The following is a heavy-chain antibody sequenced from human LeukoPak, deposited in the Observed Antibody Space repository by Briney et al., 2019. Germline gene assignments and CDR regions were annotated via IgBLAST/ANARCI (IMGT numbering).Heavy chain of an antibody. V-gene: IGHV3-30*18. CDR2: MSYDGSNK. CDR1: GFTFSTYG. J-gene: IGHJ4*02. CDR3: AKGGPYSGSYGVDLGYFDY. Sequence: AGGSLRLSCAASGFTFSTYGMHWVRQAPGKGLEWVADMSYDGSNKYYADSVKGRFTISRDNSKNTLYLQMNSLRAEDRAVYYCAKGGPYSGSYGVDLGYFDYWGQGTLVTVYS. D-gene: IGHD1-26*01.